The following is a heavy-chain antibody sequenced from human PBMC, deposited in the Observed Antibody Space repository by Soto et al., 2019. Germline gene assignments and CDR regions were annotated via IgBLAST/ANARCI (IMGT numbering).Heavy chain of an antibody. D-gene: IGHD2-2*01. J-gene: IGHJ6*02. CDR2: ISYDGSNK. CDR3: ATGGSSSTSFFRYGMDV. CDR1: GFTFSSYG. Sequence: PGGSLRLSCAASGFTFSSYGMHWVRQAPGKGLEWVAVISYDGSNKYYADSVKGRFTISRDNSKNTLYLQMNSLRAEDTAVYYCATGGSSSTSFFRYGMDVWGQGTTVTVSS. V-gene: IGHV3-30*03.